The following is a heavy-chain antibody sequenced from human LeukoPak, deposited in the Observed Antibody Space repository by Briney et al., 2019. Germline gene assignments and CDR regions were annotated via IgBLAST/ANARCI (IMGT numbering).Heavy chain of an antibody. CDR2: ICYSGST. Sequence: SETLSLTXTVSGGSISSYYWSWIRQPPGKGLEWIGYICYSGSTNYNPSLKSRVTISVDTSKNQFSLKLSSVTAADTAVYYCARLWGLTTLGVAYYFDYWGQGTLVTVSS. CDR3: ARLWGLTTLGVAYYFDY. V-gene: IGHV4-59*01. CDR1: GGSISSYY. D-gene: IGHD4-11*01. J-gene: IGHJ4*02.